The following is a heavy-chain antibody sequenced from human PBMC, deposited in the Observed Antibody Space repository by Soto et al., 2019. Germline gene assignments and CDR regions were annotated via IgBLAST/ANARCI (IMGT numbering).Heavy chain of an antibody. Sequence: QVQLQQWGAGLLEPSETLSLTCAVYGGSFSGYFWTWIRQPPGKGLEWIGQIDHSGGTNYNPSLKSRVSISIDTSKNQFSLNLNSVSAADTAVYYCARRLVNRPVDPWGQGTLVTVSS. D-gene: IGHD2-15*01. CDR1: GGSFSGYF. V-gene: IGHV4-34*01. CDR3: ARRLVNRPVDP. CDR2: IDHSGGT. J-gene: IGHJ5*02.